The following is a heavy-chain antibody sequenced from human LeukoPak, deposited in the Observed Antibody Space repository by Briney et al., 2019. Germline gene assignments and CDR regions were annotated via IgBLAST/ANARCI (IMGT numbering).Heavy chain of an antibody. CDR1: GGSISSSSYY. CDR3: GKREWLVRWFQP. V-gene: IGHV4-39*01. D-gene: IGHD6-19*01. Sequence: PSETLSLTCTVSGGSISSSSYYWGWIRQPPGKGLEWIGSIYYSGSTYYNPSLKSRVTISVDTSKNQFSLKLSSVTAADTAVYYCGKREWLVRWFQPRGPGTLVTVSS. CDR2: IYYSGST. J-gene: IGHJ5*02.